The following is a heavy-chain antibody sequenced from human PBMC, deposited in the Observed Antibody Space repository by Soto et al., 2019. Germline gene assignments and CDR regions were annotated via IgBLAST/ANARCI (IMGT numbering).Heavy chain of an antibody. D-gene: IGHD2-2*01. V-gene: IGHV4-4*02. CDR3: VRYVSYQYHFDY. Sequence: QVHLQESGPRLVKPSGTLSLTCVVSSGSITTGNWWNWVRQSPGKGLEWVGEIFHSGTTNYHPSLKSLVTISVDKSKNQFSLNLASVTAADTAVYYCVRYVSYQYHFDYWAQGTLVTGSS. J-gene: IGHJ4*02. CDR1: SGSITTGNW. CDR2: IFHSGTT.